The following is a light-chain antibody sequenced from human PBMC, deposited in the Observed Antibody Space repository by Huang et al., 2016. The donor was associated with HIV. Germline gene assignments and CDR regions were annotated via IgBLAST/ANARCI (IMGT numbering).Light chain of an antibody. CDR2: GAS. Sequence: EVVLTQSPATLSVSPGERATLSCRATQSVSSNLAWYQQKPGQTPSLLIYGASTRATGVPARFSGRGSATEFTLTISSLQSEDFAVYYWQQYNNWPPGTFGQGTKVEI. V-gene: IGKV3-15*01. J-gene: IGKJ1*01. CDR3: QQYNNWPPGT. CDR1: QSVSSN.